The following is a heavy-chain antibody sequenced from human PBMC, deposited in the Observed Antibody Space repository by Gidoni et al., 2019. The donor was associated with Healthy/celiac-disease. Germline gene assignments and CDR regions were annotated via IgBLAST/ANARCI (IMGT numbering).Heavy chain of an antibody. J-gene: IGHJ4*02. V-gene: IGHV1-69*01. Sequence: QVQLVQSGAEVKKPGSSVKVSGKASGGTFSSYATSWVRQAPGQGLDWMGGIIPIFGTANSAQKFQSRVTIAADESTSTSYMELSSLRSEDTAVSYCAREGLGMMLRTPPTQLRGFDYWGQGTLVTVSS. CDR2: IIPIFGTA. CDR1: GGTFSSYA. CDR3: AREGLGMMLRTPPTQLRGFDY. D-gene: IGHD4-17*01.